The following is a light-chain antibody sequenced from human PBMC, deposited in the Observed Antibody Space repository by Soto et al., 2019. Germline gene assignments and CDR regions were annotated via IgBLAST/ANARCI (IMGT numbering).Light chain of an antibody. CDR1: SSDVGGYNY. CDR2: DVS. Sequence: QSVLTQPRSVSGSPGQSVTISCTGTSSDVGGYNYVSWYQQHPGKAPKLMIYDVSKRPSGVPDRFSGSKACNTASLTISGLEAEDEADYYCCSYASSYTYVVFGGGTKLTV. V-gene: IGLV2-11*01. CDR3: CSYASSYTYVV. J-gene: IGLJ2*01.